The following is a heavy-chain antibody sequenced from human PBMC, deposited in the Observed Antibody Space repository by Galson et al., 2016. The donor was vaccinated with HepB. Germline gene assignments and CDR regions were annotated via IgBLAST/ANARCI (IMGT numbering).Heavy chain of an antibody. CDR2: IIPILDKI. D-gene: IGHD4-11*01. Sequence: SVKVSCKASAGTFSIYAISWVRQAPGQGLEWMGRIIPILDKINYAQKFQGRVPITADKSTSTAYMELTSLRSDDTAVYYCARDEGLDYRSFYFDYWGQGTLVTVSS. J-gene: IGHJ4*02. CDR1: AGTFSIYA. V-gene: IGHV1-69*04. CDR3: ARDEGLDYRSFYFDY.